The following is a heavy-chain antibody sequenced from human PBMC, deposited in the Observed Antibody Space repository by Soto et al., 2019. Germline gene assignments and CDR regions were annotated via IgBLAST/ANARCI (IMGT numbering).Heavy chain of an antibody. CDR2: ISGSGSNT. Sequence: EVQLLESGGGLVQPGGSLRLSCAASGFTFSSYAMDWVRQAPGRGLEWVSAISGSGSNTYYADSVKGRFTISRDNSKNTLYFQMNSLRAEDTAVYYCAKDREGISVAGTFDYWGQGTLVTVSS. V-gene: IGHV3-23*01. CDR3: AKDREGISVAGTFDY. J-gene: IGHJ4*02. D-gene: IGHD6-19*01. CDR1: GFTFSSYA.